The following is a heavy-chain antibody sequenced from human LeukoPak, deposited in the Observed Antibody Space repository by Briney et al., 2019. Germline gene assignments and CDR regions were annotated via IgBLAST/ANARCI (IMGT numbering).Heavy chain of an antibody. D-gene: IGHD6-19*01. CDR2: ISYDGSNK. V-gene: IGHV3-30*18. CDR3: AKDLDGQQWLVPHFDY. Sequence: PLRSLRLSCAASGFTFSSYGMHWVRQAPGKGLEWVAVISYDGSNKYYADSVKGRFTISRDNSKNTLYLQMNSLRAEDTAVYYCAKDLDGQQWLVPHFDYWGQGTPVTVSS. J-gene: IGHJ4*02. CDR1: GFTFSSYG.